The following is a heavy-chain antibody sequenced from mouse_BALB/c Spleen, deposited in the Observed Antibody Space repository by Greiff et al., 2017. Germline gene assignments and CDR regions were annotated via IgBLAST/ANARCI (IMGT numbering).Heavy chain of an antibody. CDR1: GYAFTNYL. CDR2: INPGSGGT. J-gene: IGHJ3*01. V-gene: IGHV1-54*01. Sequence: QVQLKESGAELVRPGTSVKVSCKASGYAFTNYLIEWVKQRPGQGLEWIGVINPGSGGTNYNEKFKGKATLTADKSSSTAYMQLSSLTSDDSAVYFCAGYSWFAYWGQGTLVTVSA. CDR3: AGYSWFAY. D-gene: IGHD2-3*01.